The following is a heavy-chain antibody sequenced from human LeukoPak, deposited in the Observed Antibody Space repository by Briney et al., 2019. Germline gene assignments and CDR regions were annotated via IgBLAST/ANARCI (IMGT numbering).Heavy chain of an antibody. V-gene: IGHV3-23*01. Sequence: PGGSLRLSCAASGFTFTAYEMNWVRQAPGKGLEWVSAISGSGGSTYYADSVKGRFTISRDNSKNTLFLQMNSLRAEDTAVYYCAKQATLKASFLVLYPIFDYWGQGTLVTVSS. J-gene: IGHJ4*02. CDR3: AKQATLKASFLVLYPIFDY. CDR1: GFTFTAYE. D-gene: IGHD6-13*01. CDR2: ISGSGGST.